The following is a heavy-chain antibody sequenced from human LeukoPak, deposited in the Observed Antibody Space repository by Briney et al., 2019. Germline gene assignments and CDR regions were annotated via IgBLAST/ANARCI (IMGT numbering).Heavy chain of an antibody. CDR3: ARGLYDTSGWPLGAFDF. J-gene: IGHJ3*01. Sequence: GGSPRLSCTASGFTFMSYIMSWVRQAPGKGLEWVSSISGSGTYIYYVDSLKGRFTISRDNAKNSLYLQMNSLRAEDTAVYFCARGLYDTSGWPLGAFDFWGQGTMVTVSS. CDR1: GFTFMSYI. D-gene: IGHD6-19*01. CDR2: ISGSGTYI. V-gene: IGHV3-21*01.